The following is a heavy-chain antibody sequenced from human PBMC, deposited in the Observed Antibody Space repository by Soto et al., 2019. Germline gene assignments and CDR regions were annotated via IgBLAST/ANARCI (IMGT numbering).Heavy chain of an antibody. J-gene: IGHJ4*02. CDR3: ASPELRWGELSTSPFVD. Sequence: QVQLVQSGAEVKKPGPSVKVSCKASGGTFSSYAISWVRQAPGHGLEWMGGIIPIFGTANYAQKFQGRVTITADESTSTAYMELSSLRTADTAVYYCASPELRWGELSTSPFVDCGQGTLVTVSS. CDR2: IIPIFGTA. CDR1: GGTFSSYA. V-gene: IGHV1-69*12. D-gene: IGHD3-16*02.